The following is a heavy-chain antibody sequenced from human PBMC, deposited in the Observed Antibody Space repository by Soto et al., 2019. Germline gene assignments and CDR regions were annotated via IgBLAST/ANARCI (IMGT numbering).Heavy chain of an antibody. Sequence: PSETLSLTCTVSGGSISSGGYYWSWIRQHPGKGLEWIGYIYYSGSTYYNPSLKSRVTISVDTSENQFSLKLSSVTAADTAVYYCARGLYSGYVGIDYWGQGTLVTVSS. J-gene: IGHJ4*02. CDR1: GGSISSGGYY. CDR3: ARGLYSGYVGIDY. V-gene: IGHV4-31*03. CDR2: IYYSGST. D-gene: IGHD5-12*01.